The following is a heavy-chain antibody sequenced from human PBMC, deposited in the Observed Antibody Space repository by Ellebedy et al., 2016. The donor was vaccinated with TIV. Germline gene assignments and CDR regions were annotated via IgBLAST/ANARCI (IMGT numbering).Heavy chain of an antibody. Sequence: GESLKISCAASGFTFSSYAMSWVRQAPGKGLEWVSGLSGSGCSTYYADSVKGRFTISRDNSKNTLYLQMNSLRAEDTAVYYCAKDHRDSSGFLTYFDYWGQGTVVTVSS. CDR2: LSGSGCST. V-gene: IGHV3-23*01. D-gene: IGHD6-6*01. CDR3: AKDHRDSSGFLTYFDY. CDR1: GFTFSSYA. J-gene: IGHJ4*02.